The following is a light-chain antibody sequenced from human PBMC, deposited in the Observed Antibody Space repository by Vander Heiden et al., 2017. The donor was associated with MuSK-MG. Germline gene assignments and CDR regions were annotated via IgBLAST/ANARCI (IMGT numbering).Light chain of an antibody. V-gene: IGKV1-5*03. CDR1: QSISSW. CDR3: QQYNSYLYT. Sequence: DFQMTQSPSTLSASVGDRVTITCRASQSISSWLAWYQQKPGKAPKLLIYKASSLESGVPSRFSGSGSGTEFTITISSLQPDDFATYYCQQYNSYLYTFGQGTKLEIK. J-gene: IGKJ2*01. CDR2: KAS.